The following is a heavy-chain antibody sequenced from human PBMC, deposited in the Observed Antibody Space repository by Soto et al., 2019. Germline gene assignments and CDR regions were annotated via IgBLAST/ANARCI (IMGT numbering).Heavy chain of an antibody. V-gene: IGHV3-48*01. Sequence: PGGSLRLSCAASGFTFSSYDMNWVRQAPGKGLEWVSYINGRSSIIQYADSVEGRFTISRDNARNSLFLQMNSLRGEDTAVYYCARDRTSCCYVDFWGQGTLVTVSS. CDR2: INGRSSII. CDR3: ARDRTSCCYVDF. J-gene: IGHJ4*02. D-gene: IGHD2-2*01. CDR1: GFTFSSYD.